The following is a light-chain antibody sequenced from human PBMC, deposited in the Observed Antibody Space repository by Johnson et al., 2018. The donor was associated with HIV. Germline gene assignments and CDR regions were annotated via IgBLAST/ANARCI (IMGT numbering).Light chain of an antibody. J-gene: IGLJ1*01. CDR1: SSNIGNNY. CDR3: GAWDSSLSAYV. Sequence: QSVLTQPPSVSAAPGQKVTISCSGSSSNIGNNYVSWYQQLPGTAPKLLIYDNNKRPSGIPDRFSGSRSGTSATLDITGLQPGDEADYYCGAWDSSLSAYVFGAGTKVTVL. V-gene: IGLV1-51*01. CDR2: DNN.